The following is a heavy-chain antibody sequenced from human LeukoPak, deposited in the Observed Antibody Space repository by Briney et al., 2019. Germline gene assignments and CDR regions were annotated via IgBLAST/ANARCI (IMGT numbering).Heavy chain of an antibody. CDR3: ARHRVGYSYGYRRNNWFDP. D-gene: IGHD5-18*01. J-gene: IGHJ5*02. CDR1: GDSISGSSYY. V-gene: IGHV4-39*01. Sequence: SETLSLTCTVSGDSISGSSYYWTWVRQPPGKGLEWVASISYSGRTYYKPSLKSRVTISVDTSKNQFSLKLNSVTAADTAVYYCARHRVGYSYGYRRNNWFDPWGQGTLVTVSS. CDR2: ISYSGRT.